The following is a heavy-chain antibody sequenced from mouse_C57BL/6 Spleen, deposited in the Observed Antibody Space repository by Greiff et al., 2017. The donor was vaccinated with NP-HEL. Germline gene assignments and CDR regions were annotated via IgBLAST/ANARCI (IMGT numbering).Heavy chain of an antibody. J-gene: IGHJ1*03. CDR3: AGGSGCWYLEI. D-gene: IGHD1-1*01. CDR2: INPGSGGT. V-gene: IGHV1-54*01. CDR1: GYAFTNYL. Sequence: VQLQQSGAELVRPGTSVKVSCKASGYAFTNYLIEWVKQRPGQGLEWIGVINPGSGGTNYNETFKGKATLTADKSSSTAYMQLSSLTSEDAAVYFCAGGSGCWYLEIWGTGATATVAS.